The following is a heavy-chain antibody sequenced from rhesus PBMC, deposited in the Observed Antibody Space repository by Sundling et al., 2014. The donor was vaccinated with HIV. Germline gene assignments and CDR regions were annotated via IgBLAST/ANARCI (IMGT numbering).Heavy chain of an antibody. V-gene: IGHV4-76*01. CDR1: GGSISGGYG. D-gene: IGHD3-9*01. CDR3: ASGPYEVDYGYYSTHQGYFDY. Sequence: QVQLQESGPGLLKPSETLSLTCAVSGGSISGGYGWGWIRQPPGKGLEWIGSIYSSSGNTYYNPSLKSRVTISADTSKNQFSLKLSSVTAADTAVYYCASGPYEVDYGYYSTHQGYFDYWGQGVLVTVSS. CDR2: IYSSSGNT. J-gene: IGHJ4*01.